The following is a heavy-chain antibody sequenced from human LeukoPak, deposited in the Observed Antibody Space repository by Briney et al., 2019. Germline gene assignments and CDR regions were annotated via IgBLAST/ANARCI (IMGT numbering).Heavy chain of an antibody. D-gene: IGHD2-15*01. J-gene: IGHJ4*02. CDR2: VTSGGST. CDR1: GFTFSSYV. V-gene: IGHV3-23*01. CDR3: ARYCSGVSCYSGLDY. Sequence: GGPLRLSCAASGFTFSSYVMSWVRQAPGKGLEWVSTVTSGGSTDYIDSVKGRFTISRDNSKNTLYLQMNSLRVEDTAEYYCARYCSGVSCYSGLDYWGQGTLVTVSS.